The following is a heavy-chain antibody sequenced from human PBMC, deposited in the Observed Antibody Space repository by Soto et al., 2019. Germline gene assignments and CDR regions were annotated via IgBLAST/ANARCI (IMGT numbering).Heavy chain of an antibody. Sequence: SETLSLTCTVSGGSISSYYWSWIRQPPGKGLEWIGYIYYSGSTNSNPSLKSRVTISVDTSKNQFSLKLSSVTAADTAVYYCARDRGDYYDSSGYYYYWGQGTLVTVSS. CDR2: IYYSGST. J-gene: IGHJ4*02. V-gene: IGHV4-59*01. CDR3: ARDRGDYYDSSGYYYY. CDR1: GGSISSYY. D-gene: IGHD3-22*01.